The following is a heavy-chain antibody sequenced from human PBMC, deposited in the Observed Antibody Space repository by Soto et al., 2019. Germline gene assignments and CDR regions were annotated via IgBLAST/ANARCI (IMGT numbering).Heavy chain of an antibody. CDR1: RGTFTNYA. CDR3: ARDRAGYSSHFVY. Sequence: QVYLVQSGAEVKKPGSSVKVSCKALRGTFTNYAFSWVRQAPGPGLEWMGGIMPFFGSGNYAQKFQGRINITADESTSSVYLELTSLRSEDTAVYYCARDRAGYSSHFVYWGQGTLVTVSS. CDR2: IMPFFGSG. D-gene: IGHD2-2*03. V-gene: IGHV1-69*01. J-gene: IGHJ4*02.